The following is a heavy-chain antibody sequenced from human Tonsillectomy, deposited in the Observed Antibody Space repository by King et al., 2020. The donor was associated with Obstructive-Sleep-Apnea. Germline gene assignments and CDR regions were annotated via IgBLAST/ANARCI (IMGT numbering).Heavy chain of an antibody. Sequence: QLQESGPGLVKPSETLSLTCTVSGGSISSYYWSWIRQPPGKGLEWIGYIYYSGSTNYNPSLTSRVTISVDTSKNQFSLKLSSVTAADTAVYYCARSGSGMDVWGQGTTVTVSS. V-gene: IGHV4-59*08. CDR2: IYYSGST. D-gene: IGHD1-26*01. CDR3: ARSGSGMDV. CDR1: GGSISSYY. J-gene: IGHJ6*02.